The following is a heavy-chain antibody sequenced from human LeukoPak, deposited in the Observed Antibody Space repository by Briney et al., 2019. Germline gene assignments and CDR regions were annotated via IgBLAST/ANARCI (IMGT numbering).Heavy chain of an antibody. V-gene: IGHV3-7*03. CDR1: GFTFSDYW. CDR2: IKQDGSEK. CDR3: ARAWGAVAGNFDY. J-gene: IGHJ4*02. Sequence: GGSLRLSCAASGFTFSDYWMSWVRQAPGKGLEWVANIKQDGSEKYYVDSVKGRFTISRDNAKNSLYLQMNSLRAEDTAVYYCARAWGAVAGNFDYWGQGTLVTVSS. D-gene: IGHD6-19*01.